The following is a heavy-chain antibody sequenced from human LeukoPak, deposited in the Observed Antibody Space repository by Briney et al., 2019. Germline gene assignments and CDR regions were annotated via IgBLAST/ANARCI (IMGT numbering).Heavy chain of an antibody. CDR1: GSTFSSNR. CDR3: ARDLNRNYYGSGSYSDY. CDR2: IISSSSYI. J-gene: IGHJ4*02. V-gene: IGHV3-21*01. D-gene: IGHD3-10*01. Sequence: GRSLRLSCPPSGSTFSSNRTNWVRQAPGNGLECVSSIISSSSYIYYADSVKGLFTISRDNAKNSLYLQMSSLRAEDTAVYYCARDLNRNYYGSGSYSDYWGQGTLVTVSS.